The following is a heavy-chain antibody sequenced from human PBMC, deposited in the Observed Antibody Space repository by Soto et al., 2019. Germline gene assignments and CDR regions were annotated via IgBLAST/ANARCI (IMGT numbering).Heavy chain of an antibody. D-gene: IGHD1-20*01. CDR3: ARSVPNWNDGYDAFDI. CDR1: GGSISSYY. V-gene: IGHV4-59*01. J-gene: IGHJ3*02. Sequence: SETLSLTCTVSGGSISSYYWSWIRQPPGKGLEWIGYIYYSGSTNYNPSLKSRVTISVDTSKNQFSLKLSSVTAVDTAVYYCARSVPNWNDGYDAFDIWGQGTMVTVSS. CDR2: IYYSGST.